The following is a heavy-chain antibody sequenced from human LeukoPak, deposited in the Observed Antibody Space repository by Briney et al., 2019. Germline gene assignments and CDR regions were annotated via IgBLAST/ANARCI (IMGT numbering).Heavy chain of an antibody. CDR2: INHSGST. CDR1: GGSLSVYY. D-gene: IGHD3-16*01. V-gene: IGHV4-34*01. CDR3: ARGTYAGTGFFHY. Sequence: PETLSHTCAVYGGSLSVYYWSGIRHPPGKGLEWVGEINHSGSTNYNPSLKSRVTISVDTSKNQFSLKLSSVTAADTAVYYCARGTYAGTGFFHYWGQGTLVTVSS. J-gene: IGHJ4*02.